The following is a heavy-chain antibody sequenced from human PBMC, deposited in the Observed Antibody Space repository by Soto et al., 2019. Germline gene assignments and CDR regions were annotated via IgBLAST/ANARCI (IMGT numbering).Heavy chain of an antibody. D-gene: IGHD6-6*01. Sequence: ASVKVSCKASGGTFSSYTISWVRQAPGQGLEWMGRIIPILGIANYAQKFQGRVTITADKSTSTAYMELSSLRSEDTAVYYCARDIAARKDYYYMDVWGKGTTVTVSS. CDR2: IIPILGIA. J-gene: IGHJ6*03. V-gene: IGHV1-69*04. CDR1: GGTFSSYT. CDR3: ARDIAARKDYYYMDV.